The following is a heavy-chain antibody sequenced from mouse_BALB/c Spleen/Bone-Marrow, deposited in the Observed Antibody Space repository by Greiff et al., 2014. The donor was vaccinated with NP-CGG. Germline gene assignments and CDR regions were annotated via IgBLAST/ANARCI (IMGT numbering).Heavy chain of an antibody. CDR3: APLSRYFDV. V-gene: IGHV1-28*01. CDR1: GYSFTSYY. CDR2: IDPFNGGT. Sequence: LKESGPELMEPGASVKISCKASGYSFTSYYMHWVKQSHGKSLEWIGYIDPFNGGTSYNQKFKGKATLTVDKSSSTAYMHLSSLTSEDSAVYYCAPLSRYFDVWGAGTTVTVSS. J-gene: IGHJ1*01. D-gene: IGHD6-2*01.